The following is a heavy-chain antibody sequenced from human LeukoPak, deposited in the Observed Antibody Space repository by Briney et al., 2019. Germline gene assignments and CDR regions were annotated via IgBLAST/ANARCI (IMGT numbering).Heavy chain of an antibody. D-gene: IGHD4-17*01. J-gene: IGHJ3*02. Sequence: SETLSLTCTVSGGSISGYYWSWIRQPPGKGLEWIGYIYYSGSTNYNPSLKSRVTISVDTSKNQFSLKLSSVTAADTAVYYCARWTTVVTRYAFDIWGQGTMVTVSS. CDR2: IYYSGST. V-gene: IGHV4-59*08. CDR3: ARWTTVVTRYAFDI. CDR1: GGSISGYY.